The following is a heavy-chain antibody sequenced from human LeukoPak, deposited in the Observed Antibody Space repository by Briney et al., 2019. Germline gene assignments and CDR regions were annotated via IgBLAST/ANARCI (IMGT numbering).Heavy chain of an antibody. J-gene: IGHJ3*02. CDR2: IIGSSSSI. D-gene: IGHD6-13*01. CDR1: GFIFSDYS. V-gene: IGHV3-21*01. CDR3: ARELVQEGGGFDI. Sequence: GGSLRLSCAASGFIFSDYSMSWVRQAPGKGLEWVSSIIGSSSSIYYADSVKGRFTISRDNAKNSLYLQMNSLRAEDTAVYYCARELVQEGGGFDIWGQGTMVTVSS.